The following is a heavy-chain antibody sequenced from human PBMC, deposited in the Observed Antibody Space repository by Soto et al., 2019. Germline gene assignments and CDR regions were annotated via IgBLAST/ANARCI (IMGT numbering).Heavy chain of an antibody. Sequence: SVKVSCKASGGTFSSYAISWVRQAPGQGLEWMGGIIPIFGTANYAQKFQGRVTITADKSTSTAYMELSSLRSEDTAVYYCARDSDHYYGMDVWGQGTTVIVS. CDR3: ARDSDHYYGMDV. CDR1: GGTFSSYA. J-gene: IGHJ6*02. CDR2: IIPIFGTA. V-gene: IGHV1-69*06.